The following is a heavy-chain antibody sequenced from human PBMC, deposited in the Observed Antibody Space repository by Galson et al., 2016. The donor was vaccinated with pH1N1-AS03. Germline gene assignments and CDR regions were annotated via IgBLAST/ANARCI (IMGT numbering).Heavy chain of an antibody. D-gene: IGHD3-3*01. CDR1: RFTLRTYG. J-gene: IGHJ4*02. Sequence: SLRLSCAASRFTLRTYGMHWVRQAPGKGLEWVGINRYYGSSEYYGDSIKGRISISRDNSQNTISQQMNSLRVEDTAVYYCVRGSGYYFDSWGQGTLVIVSS. CDR3: VRGSGYYFDS. V-gene: IGHV3-33*01. CDR2: NRYYGSSE.